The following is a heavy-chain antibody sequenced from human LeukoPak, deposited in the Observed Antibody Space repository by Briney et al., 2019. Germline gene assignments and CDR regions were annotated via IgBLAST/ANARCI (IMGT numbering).Heavy chain of an antibody. CDR2: IRYDGSNK. V-gene: IGHV3-30*02. Sequence: QTGGSLRLSCAASGFTFSSYGMHWVRQAPGKGLEWVAFIRYDGSNKYYADSVKGRFTVSRDNSKNTLYLQMNSLRAEDTAVYYCAREESVIAATGLDYWGQGTLVTVSS. D-gene: IGHD2-15*01. CDR1: GFTFSSYG. CDR3: AREESVIAATGLDY. J-gene: IGHJ4*02.